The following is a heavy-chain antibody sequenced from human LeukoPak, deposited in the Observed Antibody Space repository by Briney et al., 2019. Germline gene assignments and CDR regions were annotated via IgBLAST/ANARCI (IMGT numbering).Heavy chain of an antibody. Sequence: AGGTLRLSCAASGFTFSSYAMSWVRQAPGKGLEWVSAISGSGGSTYYADSVKGRFTISRDNSKNTLYLQMNSLRAEDTAVYYCAKGVSVGATYFDYWGQGTLVTVSS. D-gene: IGHD1-26*01. J-gene: IGHJ4*02. CDR2: ISGSGGST. V-gene: IGHV3-23*01. CDR1: GFTFSSYA. CDR3: AKGVSVGATYFDY.